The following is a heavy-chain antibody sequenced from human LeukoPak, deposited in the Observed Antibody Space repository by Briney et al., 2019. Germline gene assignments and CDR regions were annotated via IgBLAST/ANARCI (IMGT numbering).Heavy chain of an antibody. CDR2: MNPNSGNT. Sequence: ASVKVSCKASGYTFTSYDINWVRQATGQGLEWMGWMNPNSGNTGYAQKFQGRVTMTRNTSISTAYMELSSLRSEDTAVYYCATPPGSTTGTNYWGQGTLVTVSS. CDR1: GYTFTSYD. J-gene: IGHJ4*02. CDR3: ATPPGSTTGTNY. D-gene: IGHD1-1*01. V-gene: IGHV1-8*01.